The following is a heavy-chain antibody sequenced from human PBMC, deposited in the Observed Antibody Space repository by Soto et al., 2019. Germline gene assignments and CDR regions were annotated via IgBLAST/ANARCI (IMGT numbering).Heavy chain of an antibody. CDR3: SKAEYCSGTNCYDWFDP. Sequence: ESLRVSSVASGLIVSHYAMSWVRQAPGKRLEWVSGLSASGESTYYADSVKGRVTISRDNSKNTLHLHMSSLRAEDTALYYCSKAEYCSGTNCYDWFDPWGQGTLVTAPQ. CDR2: LSASGEST. V-gene: IGHV3-23*01. CDR1: GLIVSHYA. D-gene: IGHD2-2*01. J-gene: IGHJ5*02.